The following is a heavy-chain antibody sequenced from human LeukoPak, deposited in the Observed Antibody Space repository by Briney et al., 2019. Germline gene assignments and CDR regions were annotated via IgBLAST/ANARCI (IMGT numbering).Heavy chain of an antibody. CDR1: GFTFDDYA. J-gene: IGHJ4*02. CDR3: ATSDDILTGYYMN. CDR2: ISWNSGSI. V-gene: IGHV3-9*01. D-gene: IGHD3-9*01. Sequence: PGRSLRLSCAASGFTFDDYAMHWVRQAPGEGLEWVSGISWNSGSIGYADSVKGRFTISRDNAKNSLYLQMNSLRAEDTALYYCATSDDILTGYYMNWGQGTLVTVSS.